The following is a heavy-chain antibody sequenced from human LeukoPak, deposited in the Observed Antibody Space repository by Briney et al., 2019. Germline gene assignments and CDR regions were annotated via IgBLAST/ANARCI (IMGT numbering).Heavy chain of an antibody. J-gene: IGHJ4*02. CDR1: GYTFTSYG. D-gene: IGHD4-17*01. Sequence: ASVKVSCKASGYTFTSYGISWVRQAPGQGLEWMGWINTNTGNPTYAQGFTGRFVFSLDTSVSTAYLQISSLKAEDTAVYYCARSKTTVTIDYWGQGTLVTVSS. CDR2: INTNTGNP. V-gene: IGHV7-4-1*02. CDR3: ARSKTTVTIDY.